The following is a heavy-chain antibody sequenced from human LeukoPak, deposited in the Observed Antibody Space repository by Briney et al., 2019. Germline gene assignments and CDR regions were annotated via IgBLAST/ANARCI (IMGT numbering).Heavy chain of an antibody. V-gene: IGHV3-66*01. CDR3: AYRRGLWYGDY. D-gene: IGHD2-8*02. CDR2: IYSGGST. Sequence: GGSLGPSLAAPGLPVPKIYMAGVARPPGRGLECVSVIYSGGSTYYADSVKGRFTISRDNSRNILYLRMNSLRAEDTAVYYCAYRRGLWYGDYWGQGTLVTVSS. J-gene: IGHJ4*02. CDR1: GLPVPKIY.